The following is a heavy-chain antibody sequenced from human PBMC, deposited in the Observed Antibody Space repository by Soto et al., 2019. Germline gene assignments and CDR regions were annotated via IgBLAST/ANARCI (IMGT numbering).Heavy chain of an antibody. CDR3: AIDDDFWSGFYYYGMDV. Sequence: GGSLRLSCAASGFTFSSYAMSWVRQAPGKGLEWVSAISGSGGSTYYADSVKGRFTISRDNSKNTLYLQMNSLRAEDTSVFFCAIDDDFWSGFYYYGMDVWGQGTTATVSS. D-gene: IGHD3-3*01. J-gene: IGHJ6*02. CDR1: GFTFSSYA. CDR2: ISGSGGST. V-gene: IGHV3-23*01.